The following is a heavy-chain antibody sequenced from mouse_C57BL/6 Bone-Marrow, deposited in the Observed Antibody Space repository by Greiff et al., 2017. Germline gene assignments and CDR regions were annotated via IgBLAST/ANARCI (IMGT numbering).Heavy chain of an antibody. Sequence: EVQLVESEGGLVQPGSSMKLSCTASGFTFSDYYMAWVRQVPEKGLEWVGNINYDGSSTYYLDSLKSRFIISRDNAKNILYLQMSSLKSEDTATYYCARLDSSGYWFAYWGQGTLVTVSA. J-gene: IGHJ3*01. V-gene: IGHV5-16*01. CDR3: ARLDSSGYWFAY. CDR2: INYDGSST. D-gene: IGHD3-2*02. CDR1: GFTFSDYY.